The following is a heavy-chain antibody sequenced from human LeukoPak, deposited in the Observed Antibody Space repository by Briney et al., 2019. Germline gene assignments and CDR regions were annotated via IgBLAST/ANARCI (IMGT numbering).Heavy chain of an antibody. J-gene: IGHJ6*02. CDR3: ARGLMGTDYYYYGMDV. Sequence: GSSVKVSCKASGGTFSSYAISWVRQAPGQGLEWMGGIIPIFGTANYAQKLQGRVTMTTDTSTSTAYMELRSLRSDDTAVYYCARGLMGTDYYYYGMDVWGQGTTVTVSS. D-gene: IGHD5-24*01. CDR1: GGTFSSYA. V-gene: IGHV1-69*05. CDR2: IIPIFGTA.